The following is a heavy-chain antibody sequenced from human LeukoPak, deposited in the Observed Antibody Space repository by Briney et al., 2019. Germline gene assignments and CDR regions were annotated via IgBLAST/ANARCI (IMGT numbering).Heavy chain of an antibody. CDR3: ARDRVTYYYYYGMDV. Sequence: PGGSLRLSCAASGFTFSSYAMRWVRQAPGKGLEWVAVISYDGSNKYYADSVKGRFTISRDNSRSTLYLQMNSLRAEDTAMYYCARDRVTYYYYYGMDVWGQGTTVTVSS. J-gene: IGHJ6*02. V-gene: IGHV3-30-3*01. CDR1: GFTFSSYA. CDR2: ISYDGSNK. D-gene: IGHD4-11*01.